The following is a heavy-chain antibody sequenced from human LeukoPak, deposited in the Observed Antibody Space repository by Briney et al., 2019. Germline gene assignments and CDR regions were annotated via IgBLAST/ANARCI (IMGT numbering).Heavy chain of an antibody. J-gene: IGHJ4*02. D-gene: IGHD6-19*01. V-gene: IGHV4-34*01. CDR1: GGSFSGYY. Sequence: SETLSLTCAVQGGSFSGYYWSWIRQPPGKGLEWIGEINHRGSTNCNPSLKSRVSMSVDTSKNQFSLKLSSVTAADTAVYYCGSWGQGLAKWGQGTLVTVSS. CDR2: INHRGST. CDR3: GSWGQGLAK.